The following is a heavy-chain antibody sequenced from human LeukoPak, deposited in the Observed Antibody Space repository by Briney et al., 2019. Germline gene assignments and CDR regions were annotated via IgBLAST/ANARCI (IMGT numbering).Heavy chain of an antibody. V-gene: IGHV3-30*04. J-gene: IGHJ5*02. Sequence: GGSLRLSCAASGFTFSSYAMHGVRQAPGKGLEWVAVISYDGSNKYYADSVKRRFTISRDNSKNTLYLQMNSLRAEDTAVYYCARDLPWFDPWGQGTLVTVSS. CDR3: ARDLPWFDP. CDR1: GFTFSSYA. CDR2: ISYDGSNK.